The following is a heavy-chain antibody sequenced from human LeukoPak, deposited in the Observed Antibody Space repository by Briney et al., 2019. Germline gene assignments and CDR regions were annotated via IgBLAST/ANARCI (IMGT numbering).Heavy chain of an antibody. CDR1: GFAFSAYS. CDR3: ARLMAPSHAFDI. CDR2: IYYSGST. D-gene: IGHD5-24*01. J-gene: IGHJ3*02. Sequence: GSLRLSCAASGFAFSAYSMNWVRQAPGKGLEWIGSIYYSGSTYYNPSLKSRVTISVDTSKNQFSLKLSSVTAADTAVYYCARLMAPSHAFDIWGQGTMVTVSS. V-gene: IGHV4-38-2*01.